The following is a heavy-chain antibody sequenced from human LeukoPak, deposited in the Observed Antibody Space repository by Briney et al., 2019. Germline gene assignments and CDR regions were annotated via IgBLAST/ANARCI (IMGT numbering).Heavy chain of an antibody. V-gene: IGHV3-23*01. J-gene: IGHJ3*02. CDR1: GFTFSSYA. CDR2: VSGSGGST. Sequence: GGSLRLSCAASGFTFSSYAMSWVRQAPGKGLEWVSGVSGSGGSTYYADSVKGRFTISRDNSKNTLYLQMNSLRAEDTAVYYCAKDYWELVGGSDAFDIWGQGTMVTVSS. D-gene: IGHD1-26*01. CDR3: AKDYWELVGGSDAFDI.